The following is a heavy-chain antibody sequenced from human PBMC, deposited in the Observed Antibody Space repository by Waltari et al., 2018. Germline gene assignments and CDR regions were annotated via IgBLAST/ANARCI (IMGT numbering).Heavy chain of an antibody. D-gene: IGHD6-6*01. V-gene: IGHV3-21*01. CDR3: ARDHSEYSSSSPGI. CDR2: ISSSSSYI. Sequence: EVQLVESGGGLVKPGGSLRLSCAASGFTFSSYSMNWVRQAPGKGLEWVSSISSSSSYIYYADSLKGRFTISRDNAKNSLYLQMNSLRAEDTAVYYCARDHSEYSSSSPGIWGQGTLVTVSS. CDR1: GFTFSSYS. J-gene: IGHJ4*02.